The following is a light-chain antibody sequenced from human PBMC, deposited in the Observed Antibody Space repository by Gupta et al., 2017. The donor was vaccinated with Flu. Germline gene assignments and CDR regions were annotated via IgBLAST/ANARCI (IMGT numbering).Light chain of an antibody. J-gene: IGKJ2*01. V-gene: IGKV1-5*03. CDR2: RAS. Sequence: STLSASVGDRVTITCRASQSSSGWLAWDKQRPGKAPKLLIYRASSLESEVPSRFSGSGSGTELTLTISSRQQDDLGAYYCQQYVSYSPYSFGQGTKVEI. CDR1: QSSSGW. CDR3: QQYVSYSPYS.